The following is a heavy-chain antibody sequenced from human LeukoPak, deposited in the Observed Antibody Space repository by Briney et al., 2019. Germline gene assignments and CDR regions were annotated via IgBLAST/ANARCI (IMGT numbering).Heavy chain of an antibody. CDR3: ARTPDRYYYGSGSYQNYFDY. V-gene: IGHV4-61*02. D-gene: IGHD3-10*01. CDR1: NASISSDTYF. Sequence: SETLSLTCTVSNASISSDTYFWSWIRQPAGKGLQWIGRMSSTGRSGYNPSLKSRVTISVDTSKNQFSLKLSSVTAADTAVYYCARTPDRYYYGSGSYQNYFDYWGQGTLVTVSS. J-gene: IGHJ4*02. CDR2: MSSTGRS.